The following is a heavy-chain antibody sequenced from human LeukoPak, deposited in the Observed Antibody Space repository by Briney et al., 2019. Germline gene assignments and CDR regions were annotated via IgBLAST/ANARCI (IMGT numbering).Heavy chain of an antibody. V-gene: IGHV4-31*03. CDR1: GGSISSGGYY. CDR2: IYYSGST. D-gene: IGHD2-2*02. Sequence: SETLSLTCTVSGGSISSGGYYWSWIRQHPGKGLEWIGYIYYSGSTYYNPSLKSRVTISVDTSKNQFSLKLSSVTAADTAVYYCARTPWPRYCSSTNCYTGGVYFDYWGQGTLVTVSS. J-gene: IGHJ4*02. CDR3: ARTPWPRYCSSTNCYTGGVYFDY.